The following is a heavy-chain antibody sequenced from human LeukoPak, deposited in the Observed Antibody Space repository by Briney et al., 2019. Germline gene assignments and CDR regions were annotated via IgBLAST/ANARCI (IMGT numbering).Heavy chain of an antibody. CDR3: ARDRDYYDSSGYYPNWFDP. CDR2: IWYDGSNK. J-gene: IGHJ5*02. Sequence: PGGSLRLSCAASGFTFSSYGMHWVRQAPGKGLEWVAVIWYDGSNKYYADSVKGRFTISRDNSKNTLYLQMNSLRAEDTAVYYCARDRDYYDSSGYYPNWFDPWGQGTLVTVPS. CDR1: GFTFSSYG. V-gene: IGHV3-33*01. D-gene: IGHD3-22*01.